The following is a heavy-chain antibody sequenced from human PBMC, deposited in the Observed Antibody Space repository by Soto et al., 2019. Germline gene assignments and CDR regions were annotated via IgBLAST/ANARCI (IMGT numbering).Heavy chain of an antibody. V-gene: IGHV3-7*03. D-gene: IGHD5-12*01. CDR3: ARIIWLQLWYFDY. J-gene: IGHJ4*02. CDR1: GFTFSSYW. Sequence: EVQLVESGGGLVQPGGSLRLSCAASGFTFSSYWMSWVRQAPGKGLEWVANIKQDGTEKYYVDSIKGRFTISRDNARNSLYLQMNSLRAEDTAVYYCARIIWLQLWYFDYWGQGTLVTVSS. CDR2: IKQDGTEK.